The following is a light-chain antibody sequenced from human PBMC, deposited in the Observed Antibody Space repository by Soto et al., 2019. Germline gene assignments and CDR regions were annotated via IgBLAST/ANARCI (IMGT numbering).Light chain of an antibody. Sequence: SYELTQPPSVSVAPGKTARITCGGNNIGSKSVHWYQQKPGQAPVLVIYCDSDRPSGIPERFSGSNSGNTATLTISRVEAGDEADYYCQVWDSSSDHPVVFGGGTKLTVL. CDR3: QVWDSSSDHPVV. CDR1: NIGSKS. J-gene: IGLJ2*01. V-gene: IGLV3-21*04. CDR2: CDS.